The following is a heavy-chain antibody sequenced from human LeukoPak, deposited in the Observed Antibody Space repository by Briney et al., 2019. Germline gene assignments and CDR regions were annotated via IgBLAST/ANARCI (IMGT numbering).Heavy chain of an antibody. J-gene: IGHJ4*02. Sequence: PSETLSLTCSVSGGSLSSYYWSWIRQPPGKELEWIGYIYYRGSTNYNPSLKSRVTISVDTSKNQFSLKVRSVTAADTAVYYCARQWETPLFDYWGRGTLVTVSS. CDR1: GGSLSSYY. CDR2: IYYRGST. CDR3: ARQWETPLFDY. V-gene: IGHV4-59*01. D-gene: IGHD1-26*01.